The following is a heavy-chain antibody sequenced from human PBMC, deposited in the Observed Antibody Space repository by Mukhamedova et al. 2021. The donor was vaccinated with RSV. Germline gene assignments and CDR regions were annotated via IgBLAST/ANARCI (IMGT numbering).Heavy chain of an antibody. CDR2: FFHTGST. CDR3: ARRNQQLERWAFDY. V-gene: IGHV4-39*01. D-gene: IGHD6-13*01. CDR1: GGSISSSSSY. J-gene: IGHJ4*01. Sequence: GGSISSSSSYWGWIRQPPGKGLEWIGSFFHTGSTYYNPSLKSRVTISADTSKNQFSLKVSSVTAADTAVYYCARRNQQLERWAFDY.